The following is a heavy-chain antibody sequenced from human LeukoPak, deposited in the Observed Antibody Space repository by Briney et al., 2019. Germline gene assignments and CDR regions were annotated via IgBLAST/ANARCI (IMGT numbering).Heavy chain of an antibody. J-gene: IGHJ4*02. CDR3: ARDRYYYDSGGYTTLDY. Sequence: ASVKVSCKASGYTFTSYGISWVRQAPGQGLEWMGWISAYNGNTNYAQKLQGRVTMTTDTSTSTAYMELRSLRSDDTAVYYCARDRYYYDSGGYTTLDYWGQGTLVTVSS. CDR2: ISAYNGNT. V-gene: IGHV1-18*01. CDR1: GYTFTSYG. D-gene: IGHD3-22*01.